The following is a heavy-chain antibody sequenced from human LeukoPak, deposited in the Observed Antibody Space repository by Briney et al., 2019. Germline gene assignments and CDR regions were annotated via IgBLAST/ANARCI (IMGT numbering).Heavy chain of an antibody. J-gene: IGHJ6*02. CDR2: ISYDGSNK. CDR1: GFTFSSYA. CDR3: ARGGGLDV. Sequence: GGSLRLSCAASGFTFSSYAMHWVRQAPGKGLEWVAVISYDGSNKYYADSVKGRFTISRDNAKNSLYLQMSNLRAEDTAVYFCARGGGLDVWGQGATVTVSS. V-gene: IGHV3-30-3*01. D-gene: IGHD3-16*01.